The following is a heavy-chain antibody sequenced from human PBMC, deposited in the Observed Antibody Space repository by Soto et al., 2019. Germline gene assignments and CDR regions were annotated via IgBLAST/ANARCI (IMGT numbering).Heavy chain of an antibody. CDR1: GGTFSSYA. CDR2: IIPIFGTA. D-gene: IGHD2-8*01. Sequence: SVQVSCKASGGTFSSYAISWVRQAPGQGLEWMGGIIPIFGTANYAQKFQGRVTITADESTSTAYMVLSSLRSEDTAVYYCARVQEPELMRGWFGTLGKGTLVTVSS. J-gene: IGHJ5*02. CDR3: ARVQEPELMRGWFGT. V-gene: IGHV1-69*13.